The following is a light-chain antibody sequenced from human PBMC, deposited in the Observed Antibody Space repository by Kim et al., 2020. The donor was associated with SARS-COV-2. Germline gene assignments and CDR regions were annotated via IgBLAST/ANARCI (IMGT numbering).Light chain of an antibody. J-gene: IGKJ1*01. CDR3: QQYHSYWT. Sequence: SASVGDRATITGRASQSISTWLAWYQQKPGEAPKLLIYDASHLESGVPSRFSGSGSGTEFPLTISRLQPDDFATYNCQQYHSYWTFGQGTKVDIK. V-gene: IGKV1-5*01. CDR2: DAS. CDR1: QSISTW.